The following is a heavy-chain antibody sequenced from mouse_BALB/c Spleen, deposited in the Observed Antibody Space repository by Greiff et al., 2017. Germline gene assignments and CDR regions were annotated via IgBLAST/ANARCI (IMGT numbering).Heavy chain of an antibody. CDR2: IYPGDGDT. Sequence: QVQLQQSGPELVKPGASVKISCKASGYAFSSSWMNWVKQRPGQGLEWIGRIYPGDGDTNYNGKFKGKATLTADKSSSTAYMQLSSLTSVDSAVYFCAREWGNSNFDYWGQGTTLTVSS. CDR3: AREWGNSNFDY. D-gene: IGHD2-1*01. CDR1: GYAFSSSW. V-gene: IGHV1-82*01. J-gene: IGHJ2*01.